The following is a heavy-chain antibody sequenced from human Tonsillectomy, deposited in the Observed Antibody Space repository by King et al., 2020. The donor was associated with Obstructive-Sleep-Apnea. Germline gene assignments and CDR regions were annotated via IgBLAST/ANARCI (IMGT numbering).Heavy chain of an antibody. CDR1: GGSFSGYY. Sequence: VQLQQWGAGLLKPSETLSLTCAVYGGSFSGYYWSWIRQPPGKGLEWIGEINHSGSTNYNPSLKSRVTISVDTSKNQFSLKLSSVTAADTAVYYCARGSRRFSTMVRGVTSNWFDPWGQGTLVTVSS. CDR3: ARGSRRFSTMVRGVTSNWFDP. J-gene: IGHJ5*02. CDR2: INHSGST. D-gene: IGHD3-10*01. V-gene: IGHV4-34*01.